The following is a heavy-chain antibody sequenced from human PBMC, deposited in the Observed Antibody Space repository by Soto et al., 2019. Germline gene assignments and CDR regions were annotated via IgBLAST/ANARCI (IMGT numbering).Heavy chain of an antibody. V-gene: IGHV4-59*01. J-gene: IGHJ4*02. D-gene: IGHD4-17*01. CDR1: GGSISSYY. Sequence: SETLCLTCTVSGGSISSYYWSWIRQPPGKGLEWIGYIYYSGSTNYNPSLKSRVTISVDTSKNQFSLKLSSVTAADTAVYYCARGTLDYGDFDYWGQGTLVTVSS. CDR2: IYYSGST. CDR3: ARGTLDYGDFDY.